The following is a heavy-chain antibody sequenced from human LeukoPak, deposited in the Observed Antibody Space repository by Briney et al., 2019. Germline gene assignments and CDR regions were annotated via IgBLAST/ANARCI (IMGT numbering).Heavy chain of an antibody. D-gene: IGHD5-24*01. V-gene: IGHV3-21*01. J-gene: IGHJ4*02. CDR1: GFTFSSYS. CDR2: IRSSSSYI. Sequence: GGSLRLSCAASGFTFSSYSMHWVRQAPGEGLEWVSSIRSSSSYIYYADSVKGRFTISRDNAKNSLHLQMNSLRAEDTAVYYCARASGVGTTTMSPRFDYWGQGTLVTVSS. CDR3: ARASGVGTTTMSPRFDY.